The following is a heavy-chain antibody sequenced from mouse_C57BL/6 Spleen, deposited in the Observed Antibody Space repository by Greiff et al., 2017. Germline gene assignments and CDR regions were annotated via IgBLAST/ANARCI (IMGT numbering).Heavy chain of an antibody. J-gene: IGHJ3*01. D-gene: IGHD2-1*01. V-gene: IGHV1-55*01. CDR3: ARDGNYFAWFAY. CDR1: GYTFTRYW. CDR2: IYPGSGST. Sequence: QVQLPQPGAELVKPGASVKMSCKASGYTFTRYWITWVKQRPGQGLEWIGDIYPGSGSTNYNEKFKSKATLTVDTSSSTAYMQLSSLTSEDSAVYYCARDGNYFAWFAYWGQGTLVTVSA.